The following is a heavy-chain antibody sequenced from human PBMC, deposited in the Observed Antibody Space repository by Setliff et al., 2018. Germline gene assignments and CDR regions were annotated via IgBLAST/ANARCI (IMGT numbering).Heavy chain of an antibody. CDR1: GYRFSSYW. CDR3: ARSGNQVGGDY. J-gene: IGHJ4*02. Sequence: PGESLKISCKGSGYRFSSYWIGWVRQMPGKGLEWIGIIFPADSDTRYSPSFQGQVTISADKSISTAYVQWRSLKASDTAMYYCARSGNQVGGDYWGQGTLVTVSS. CDR2: IFPADSDT. V-gene: IGHV5-51*01. D-gene: IGHD1-26*01.